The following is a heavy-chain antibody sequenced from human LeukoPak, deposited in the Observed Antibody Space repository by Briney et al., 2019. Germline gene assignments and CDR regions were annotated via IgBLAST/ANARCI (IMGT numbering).Heavy chain of an antibody. D-gene: IGHD3-10*01. J-gene: IGHJ6*02. V-gene: IGHV3-30*04. Sequence: PGRSLRLSCAASGFTFSSYAMHWVRQAPGKGLEWVAVISYDGSNKYYADSVKGRFTISRDNSKNTLHLQTNSLRAEDTAVYYCARSLAQVRYYYYGMDVWGQGTTVTVSS. CDR3: ARSLAQVRYYYYGMDV. CDR2: ISYDGSNK. CDR1: GFTFSSYA.